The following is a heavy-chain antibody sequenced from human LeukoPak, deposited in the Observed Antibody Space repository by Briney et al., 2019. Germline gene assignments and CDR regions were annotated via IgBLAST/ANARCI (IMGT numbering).Heavy chain of an antibody. CDR1: GFTFSNAW. J-gene: IGHJ4*02. CDR3: TTNADSSGYFNFDY. CDR2: IKSKTDGGTT. D-gene: IGHD3-22*01. Sequence: GGSLRLSCAASGFTFSNAWMSWVRQAPGKGLEWVGRIKSKTDGGTTDYAAPVKGRFTISRDDSKNTLYLQMNSPKTEDTAVFYCTTNADSSGYFNFDYWGQGTLVTVSS. V-gene: IGHV3-15*01.